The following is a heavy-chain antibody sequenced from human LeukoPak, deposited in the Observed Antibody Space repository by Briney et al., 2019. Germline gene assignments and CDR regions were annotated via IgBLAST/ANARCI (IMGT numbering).Heavy chain of an antibody. CDR2: ISGSGGST. D-gene: IGHD6-19*01. V-gene: IGHV3-23*01. CDR1: GFTFSSYA. Sequence: PGGSLRLSCAASGFTFSSYAMSWVRQAPGKGLEWVSAISGSGGSTYYADSVKGRFTISRGNSKNTLYLQMNSLRAEDTAVYYCAKVRVSIAVALKPDFDYWGQGTLVTVSS. J-gene: IGHJ4*02. CDR3: AKVRVSIAVALKPDFDY.